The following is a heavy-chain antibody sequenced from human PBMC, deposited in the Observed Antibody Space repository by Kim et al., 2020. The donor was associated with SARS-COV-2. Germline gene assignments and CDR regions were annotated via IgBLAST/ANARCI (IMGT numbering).Heavy chain of an antibody. CDR1: GGSFSGYY. J-gene: IGHJ4*02. V-gene: IGHV4-34*01. D-gene: IGHD3-16*01. Sequence: SETLSLTCAVYGGSFSGYYWSWIRQPPGKGLEWIGEINHSGSTNYNPSLKSRVTISVDTSKNQFSLKLSSVTAADTAVYYCARGNWGFDYWGQGTLVTVS. CDR3: ARGNWGFDY. CDR2: INHSGST.